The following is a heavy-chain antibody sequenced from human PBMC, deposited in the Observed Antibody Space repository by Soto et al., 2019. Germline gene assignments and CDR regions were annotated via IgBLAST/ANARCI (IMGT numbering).Heavy chain of an antibody. J-gene: IGHJ5*02. V-gene: IGHV4-39*01. CDR1: FGSISSSSYY. D-gene: IGHD3-3*01. CDR3: ARHATVENWFDP. CDR2: IYYSGST. Sequence: PSETLSLTCTVSFGSISSSSYYWGWIRQPPGKGLEWIGSIYYSGSTYYNPSLKSRVTISVDTSKNQFSLKLSSVTAADTAVYYCARHATVENWFDPWGQGTLVTVSS.